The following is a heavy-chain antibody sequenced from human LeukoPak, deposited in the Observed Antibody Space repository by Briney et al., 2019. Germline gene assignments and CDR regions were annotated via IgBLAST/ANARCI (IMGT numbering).Heavy chain of an antibody. Sequence: PGGSLRLSCAASGFTFNTYWMSWVRRAPGKGLEWLANIKQDGSERYYADSVKGRFTISRDNAKNSLYLQMNSLRAEDTVVYYCARKTVAVAGKFDYWGQGTLVTVSS. CDR2: IKQDGSER. CDR1: GFTFNTYW. J-gene: IGHJ4*02. D-gene: IGHD6-19*01. V-gene: IGHV3-7*01. CDR3: ARKTVAVAGKFDY.